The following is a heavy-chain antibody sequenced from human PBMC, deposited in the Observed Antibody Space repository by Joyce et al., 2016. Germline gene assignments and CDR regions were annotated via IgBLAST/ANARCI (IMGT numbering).Heavy chain of an antibody. J-gene: IGHJ4*02. CDR1: GGSISSSGYY. CDR2: IYYSGNT. V-gene: IGHV4-39*01. D-gene: IGHD4-17*01. CDR3: ARQGELRYYFDY. Sequence: QLQLQESGPGLVKPSETLSLTCTVSGGSISSSGYYWGWIRQPPGKGLEWIGSIYYSGNTYYNPSLKSRVTISVDTSKNQFSLKLSSVTAADTAVYYCARQGELRYYFDYWGQGTLVTVSS.